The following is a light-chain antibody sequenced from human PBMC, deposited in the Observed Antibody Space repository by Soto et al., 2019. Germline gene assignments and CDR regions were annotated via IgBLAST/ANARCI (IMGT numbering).Light chain of an antibody. V-gene: IGLV2-14*01. J-gene: IGLJ1*01. CDR2: DVS. CDR3: SSYTSSSTLGYV. Sequence: QSVLTQPASVSGSPGQSITISCTGTSSDVGGYNYVSWYQQHPGKAPKLMIYDVSNRPSGVSNRFSGSKSGNTASLTISGRQAEDEADYYCSSYTSSSTLGYVFGTGTKVTVL. CDR1: SSDVGGYNY.